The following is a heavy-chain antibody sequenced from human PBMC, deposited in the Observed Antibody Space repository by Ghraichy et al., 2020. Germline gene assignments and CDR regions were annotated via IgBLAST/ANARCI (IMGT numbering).Heavy chain of an antibody. CDR1: GGSFSGYY. CDR3: ARGYVGYCSGGSCYRVSHYYYYGVDV. Sequence: SETLSLTCAVYGGSFSGYYWSWIRQPPGKGLEWIGEINHSGSTNYNPSLKSRVTISVDTSKNQFSLKLSSVTAADTAVYYCARGYVGYCSGGSCYRVSHYYYYGVDVWGQGTTVTVSS. CDR2: INHSGST. D-gene: IGHD2-15*01. V-gene: IGHV4-34*01. J-gene: IGHJ6*02.